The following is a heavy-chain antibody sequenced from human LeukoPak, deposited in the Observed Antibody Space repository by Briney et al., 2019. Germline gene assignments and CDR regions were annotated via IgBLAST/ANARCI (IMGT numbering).Heavy chain of an antibody. CDR3: ARVGGSGSYVDY. J-gene: IGHJ4*02. Sequence: GASVKVSFKASGYTFTGYYMHWVRQAPGQGLEWGGWINPNSGGTNYAQKFQGRVTMTRDTSITTAYLQLSRLRSDDTAVYYCARVGGSGSYVDYWGQGTLVTVSS. CDR2: INPNSGGT. D-gene: IGHD3-10*01. CDR1: GYTFTGYY. V-gene: IGHV1-2*02.